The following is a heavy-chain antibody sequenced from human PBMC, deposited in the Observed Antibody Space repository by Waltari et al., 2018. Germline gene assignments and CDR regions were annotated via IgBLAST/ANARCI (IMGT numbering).Heavy chain of an antibody. V-gene: IGHV4-38-2*01. Sequence: QVHLQESGTGLVTPSETLSPTCAVSGYSIISGYYWRWLRQPLGKGLEWTGSIYYSGSTSNNPSLESRVTMSIDTSKTQFSLNLNSVTAADTAVYYCVRAPDPDPYSWRYNGFEYWGQGTLVSVSS. CDR3: VRAPDPDPYSWRYNGFEY. CDR2: IYYSGST. J-gene: IGHJ4*02. CDR1: GYSIISGYY. D-gene: IGHD1-26*01.